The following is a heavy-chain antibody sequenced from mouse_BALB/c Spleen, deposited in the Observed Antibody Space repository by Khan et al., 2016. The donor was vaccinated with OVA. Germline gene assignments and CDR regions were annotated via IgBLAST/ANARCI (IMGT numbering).Heavy chain of an antibody. CDR1: GYSITSDYA. V-gene: IGHV3-2*02. Sequence: VQLKESGPGLVNPSQSLSLTCTVTGYSITSDYAWNWIRQFPGNKLEWMGYINYSGSTNYNPAFKSRISITRDTSKNQFFLQLNSVTTEDTATYDCARDGSRYNYAMDYWGQGTSVTVSS. CDR2: INYSGST. D-gene: IGHD2-3*01. J-gene: IGHJ4*01. CDR3: ARDGSRYNYAMDY.